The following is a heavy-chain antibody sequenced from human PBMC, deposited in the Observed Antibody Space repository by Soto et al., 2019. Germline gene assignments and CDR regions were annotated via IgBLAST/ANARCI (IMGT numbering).Heavy chain of an antibody. CDR2: ISYSGST. Sequence: SETLSLTCTVSGGSVSSGSYYWSWIRQPPGKGLEWIGYISYSGSTNYNPSLKSRVTISVNTSKNQFSLKLRSVTAADTAVYYCARGRGYFDSSNYDYWGQGTLVTVSS. CDR1: GGSVSSGSYY. CDR3: ARGRGYFDSSNYDY. D-gene: IGHD3-22*01. V-gene: IGHV4-61*01. J-gene: IGHJ4*02.